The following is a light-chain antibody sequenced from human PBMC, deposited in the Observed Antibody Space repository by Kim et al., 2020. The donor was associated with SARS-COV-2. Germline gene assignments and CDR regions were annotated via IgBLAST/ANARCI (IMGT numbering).Light chain of an antibody. CDR1: QIINSNY. V-gene: IGKV3-20*01. CDR2: SAS. Sequence: SPGESATLSCRASQIINSNYLAWFQQKPGQAPRRLMFSASRRAAGVPERFSGSGSGTDFTLSIARLEADDFAVYYCQQYGTSPLTFGPGTKVDIK. CDR3: QQYGTSPLT. J-gene: IGKJ3*01.